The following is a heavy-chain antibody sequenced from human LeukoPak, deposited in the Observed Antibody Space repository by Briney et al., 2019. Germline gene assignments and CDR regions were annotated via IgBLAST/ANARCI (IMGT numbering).Heavy chain of an antibody. CDR2: IDPSDSYT. CDR1: GYSFTSYW. J-gene: IGHJ5*02. Sequence: GESLKISCKGSGYSFTSYWISWVRQMPGKGLEWMGRIDPSDSYTNYSPSFQGHVTISADKSISTAYLQWSSLKASGTAMYYCARRSGGYSSSWYYDWFDPWGQGTLVTVSS. V-gene: IGHV5-10-1*01. CDR3: ARRSGGYSSSWYYDWFDP. D-gene: IGHD6-13*01.